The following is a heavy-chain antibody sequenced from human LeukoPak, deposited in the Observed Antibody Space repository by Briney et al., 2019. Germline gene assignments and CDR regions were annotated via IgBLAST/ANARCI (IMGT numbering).Heavy chain of an antibody. J-gene: IGHJ6*03. Sequence: SETLSLTCTVSGGSISSSSYYWGWIRQPPGKGLEWIGSIYYSGSTYYNPSLKSRVTISVDTSKNQFSLKLSSVTAADTAVYYCARRWNYGRNYYIDVWGKGATVSVSS. CDR2: IYYSGST. CDR3: ARRWNYGRNYYIDV. CDR1: GGSISSSSYY. V-gene: IGHV4-39*01. D-gene: IGHD1-7*01.